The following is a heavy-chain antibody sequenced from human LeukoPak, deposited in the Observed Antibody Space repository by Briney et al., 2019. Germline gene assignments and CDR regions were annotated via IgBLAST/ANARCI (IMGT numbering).Heavy chain of an antibody. CDR1: GVPFSNYY. D-gene: IGHD6-19*01. Sequence: PSETLSLTCAVSGVPFSNYYWSWVRQSPSQGQEWIGEINHSGYTNYNPSLKSRVTMSIDTSKNQFSLKLTSVTAADTGVYYCTRAVAGHPDWGQGTLVTVSS. CDR2: INHSGYT. V-gene: IGHV4-34*01. J-gene: IGHJ4*02. CDR3: TRAVAGHPD.